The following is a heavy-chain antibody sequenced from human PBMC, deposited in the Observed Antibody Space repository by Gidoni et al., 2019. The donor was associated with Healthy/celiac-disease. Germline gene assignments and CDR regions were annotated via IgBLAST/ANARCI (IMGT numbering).Heavy chain of an antibody. V-gene: IGHV1-69*06. CDR3: ARLAVAGRDAFDI. J-gene: IGHJ3*02. Sequence: QVQLGQSGAEAKKPGSPVKVSCKASGCTFSSYSISWVRQAPGQWLEWMGGIIPIFGTANYAKKFQGRVRITADKSASTAYMELSSMRSEDTAVYYCARLAVAGRDAFDIWGQGTMVTVSS. D-gene: IGHD6-19*01. CDR2: IIPIFGTA. CDR1: GCTFSSYS.